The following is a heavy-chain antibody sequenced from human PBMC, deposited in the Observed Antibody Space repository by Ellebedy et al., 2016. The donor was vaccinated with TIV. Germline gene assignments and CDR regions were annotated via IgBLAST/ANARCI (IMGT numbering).Heavy chain of an antibody. Sequence: SETLSLXCTVSGGSISSYYWSWIRQPPGKGLEWIGYIYYSGSTNYNPSLKSRVTISVDTSKNQFSLKLSSVTAADTAVYYCARGEMDTEYYYYYYGMDVWGQGTTVTVSS. D-gene: IGHD5-18*01. CDR3: ARGEMDTEYYYYYYGMDV. V-gene: IGHV4-59*13. CDR2: IYYSGST. CDR1: GGSISSYY. J-gene: IGHJ6*02.